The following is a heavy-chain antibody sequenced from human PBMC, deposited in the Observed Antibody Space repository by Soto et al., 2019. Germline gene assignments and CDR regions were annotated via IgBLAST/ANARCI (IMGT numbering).Heavy chain of an antibody. CDR2: ISSNGGST. D-gene: IGHD2-21*02. CDR1: GFTFSSYA. J-gene: IGHJ4*02. CDR3: VKDYNQRHIVVVTAHVPYFDY. Sequence: GGSLRLSCSASGFTFSSYAMHWVRQAPGKGLEYVSAISSNGGSTYYADSVKGRFTISRDNSKNTLYLQMSSLRAEDTAVYYCVKDYNQRHIVVVTAHVPYFDYWGQGTLVTVSS. V-gene: IGHV3-64D*06.